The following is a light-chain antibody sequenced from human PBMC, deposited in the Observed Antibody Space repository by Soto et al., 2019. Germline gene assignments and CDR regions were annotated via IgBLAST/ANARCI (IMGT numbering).Light chain of an antibody. CDR3: NSYTSSTSLPYV. CDR2: EVS. Sequence: QSALIQSASVSGSPGQSITISCTGTSSDVGVYNYLSWYQQRPGKAPKLLIYEVSNRPSGVSYRFSGSKSGNTASLTISTLQAEDEADYFCNSYTSSTSLPYVFGTGTKVTVL. CDR1: SSDVGVYNY. V-gene: IGLV2-14*01. J-gene: IGLJ1*01.